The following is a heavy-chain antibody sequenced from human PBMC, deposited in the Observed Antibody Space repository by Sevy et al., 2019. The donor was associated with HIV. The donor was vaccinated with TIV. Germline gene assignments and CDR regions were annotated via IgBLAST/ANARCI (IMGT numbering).Heavy chain of an antibody. V-gene: IGHV3-23*01. CDR1: GFTFSSYA. J-gene: IGHJ4*02. CDR2: ISGSGGST. Sequence: GSLRLSCAASGFTFSSYAMSWVRQAPGKGLEWVSAISGSGGSTYYADSVKGRFTISRDNSKNTLYLQMNSLRAEDTAVYYCAKLEAAADSSGYYSTIYYFDYWGQRTLVTVSS. CDR3: AKLEAAADSSGYYSTIYYFDY. D-gene: IGHD3-22*01.